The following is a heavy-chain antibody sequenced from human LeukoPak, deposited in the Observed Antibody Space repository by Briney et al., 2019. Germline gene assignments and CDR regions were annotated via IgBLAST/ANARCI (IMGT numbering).Heavy chain of an antibody. CDR1: GGSISIYY. D-gene: IGHD3-22*01. CDR3: ARDEAGSGYIDY. J-gene: IGHJ4*01. Sequence: SETLSLTCTVSGGSISIYYWSWIRQPPGKGLEWIGRIYISGTTNYNSSLKSRITMSLDTSKNQLSLKLSSVTAADTAVYYCARDEAGSGYIDYWGQGTLVTVSS. V-gene: IGHV4-4*07. CDR2: IYISGTT.